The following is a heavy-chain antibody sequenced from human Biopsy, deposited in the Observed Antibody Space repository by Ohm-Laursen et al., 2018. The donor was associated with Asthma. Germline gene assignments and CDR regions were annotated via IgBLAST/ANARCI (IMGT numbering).Heavy chain of an antibody. CDR1: GYTFNSAG. D-gene: IGHD3-10*01. J-gene: IGHJ6*02. V-gene: IGHV1-18*01. CDR2: ISVYNGNT. CDR3: ARAVDYSHYYGIDV. Sequence: ASVKVSCKTSGYTFNSAGITWVRQAPGQGLEWMGWISVYNGNTKIAQKLQDRVTMITDTSTSTAYMELRSLRSDDTAVYFCARAVDYSHYYGIDVWGQGATVTVS.